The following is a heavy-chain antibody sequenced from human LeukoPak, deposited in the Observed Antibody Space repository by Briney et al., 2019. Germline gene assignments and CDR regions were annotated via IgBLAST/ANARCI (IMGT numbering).Heavy chain of an antibody. Sequence: PSETLSLTCTVSGGSISRSNYFWGWIRQPPGKGLEWIGSIYDSGSTYYNPSLKSRVTISVDTSKNQFSLKLRSVTAADTAVYYCARGEVGANYYFDYWGQGTLVTVSS. CDR1: GGSISRSNYF. J-gene: IGHJ4*02. V-gene: IGHV4-39*01. CDR3: ARGEVGANYYFDY. D-gene: IGHD1-26*01. CDR2: IYDSGST.